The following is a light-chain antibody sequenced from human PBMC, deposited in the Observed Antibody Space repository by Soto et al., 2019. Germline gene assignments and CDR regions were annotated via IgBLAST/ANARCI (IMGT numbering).Light chain of an antibody. Sequence: EIVLTQSPGTLSLSPGERATLSCRASQSVSSSYLAWYQQKLGQAPRLLIYGASSRATGIPDRLSGSGSGTDFNLNTSRLDHEDFAVYYCEYYGSEPLHTFGRGTKVEIK. CDR1: QSVSSSY. CDR3: EYYGSEPLHT. V-gene: IGKV3-20*01. J-gene: IGKJ4*01. CDR2: GAS.